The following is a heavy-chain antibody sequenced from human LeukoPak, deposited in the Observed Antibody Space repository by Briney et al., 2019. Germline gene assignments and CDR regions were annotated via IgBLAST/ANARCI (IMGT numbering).Heavy chain of an antibody. Sequence: FQGRVTMTRDTSISTAYMELSRLRSDDTAVYYCARDRPYDSSEYGAFDIWGQGTMVTVSS. V-gene: IGHV1-2*02. CDR3: ARDRPYDSSEYGAFDI. J-gene: IGHJ3*02. D-gene: IGHD3-22*01.